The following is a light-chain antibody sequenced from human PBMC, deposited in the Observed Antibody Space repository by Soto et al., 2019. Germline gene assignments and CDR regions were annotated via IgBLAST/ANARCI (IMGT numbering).Light chain of an antibody. CDR2: DVS. CDR1: QSVGTY. Sequence: IVLTQSPATLSFSPGERSNLSCRASQSVGTYLAWYQQKPGQSPRLLMFDVSNRATGIPARFSGSGSGTDFTLTISSLEPEDFGVYYCQHRSIWPVSFGQGTRWRL. V-gene: IGKV3-11*01. CDR3: QHRSIWPVS. J-gene: IGKJ5*01.